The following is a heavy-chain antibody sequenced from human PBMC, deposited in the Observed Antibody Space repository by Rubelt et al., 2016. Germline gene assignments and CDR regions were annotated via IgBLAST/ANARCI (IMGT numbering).Heavy chain of an antibody. CDR2: IYYSGST. J-gene: IGHJ4*02. V-gene: IGHV4-59*08. Sequence: QVQLQESGPGLVKPSETLSLTCTVSGGSISSYYWSWIRQPPGKGLEWIGYIYYSGSTNYNPSLKSWVSISVHTSKTLFSWKLGSVPAADTAVYYCARHELVETSRGYSGSYYVGIWGQGTLVTVSS. CDR1: GGSISSYY. D-gene: IGHD1-26*01. CDR3: ARHELVETSRGYSGSYYVGI.